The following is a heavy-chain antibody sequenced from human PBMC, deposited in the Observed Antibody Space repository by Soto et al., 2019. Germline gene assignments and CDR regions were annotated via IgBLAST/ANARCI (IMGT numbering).Heavy chain of an antibody. CDR1: GYTFTSYY. CDR3: ARAITIFGVVTEYYFEY. D-gene: IGHD3-3*01. Sequence: ASVKVSCKASGYTFTSYYMHWVRQAAGQGLEWMGIINPSGGSTSYAQKFQGRVTMTRDTSTSTVYMELSSLRSEDTAVYYCARAITIFGVVTEYYFEYLGQGTLVIVSS. J-gene: IGHJ4*02. CDR2: INPSGGST. V-gene: IGHV1-46*01.